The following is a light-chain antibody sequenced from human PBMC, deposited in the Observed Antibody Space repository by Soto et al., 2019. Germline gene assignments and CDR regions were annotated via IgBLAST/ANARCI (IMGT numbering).Light chain of an antibody. V-gene: IGKV3-15*01. J-gene: IGKJ1*01. CDR2: GAS. CDR3: QQYNNWPPSWT. CDR1: QSVSSN. Sequence: EIVMPQSPATLSVSPGERATLSCRASQSVSSNLAWYQQKPGQAPRLLIYGASTRATGIPARFSGSGSGTEFTLTISSLQSEDFAVYYCQQYNNWPPSWTFGQGTKVDI.